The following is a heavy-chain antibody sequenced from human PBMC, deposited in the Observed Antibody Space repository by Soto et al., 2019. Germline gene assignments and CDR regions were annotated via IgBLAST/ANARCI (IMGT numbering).Heavy chain of an antibody. V-gene: IGHV3-48*02. CDR2: ISSSSSTI. CDR3: ASQPLPVLSLPWGATNTYYFDY. CDR1: GFTFSSYS. J-gene: IGHJ4*02. D-gene: IGHD1-26*01. Sequence: EAQLVESGGGLVQPGGSLRLSCAASGFTFSSYSMNWVRQAPGKGLEWVSYISSSSSTIYYADSVKGRFTISRDNAKNSLYLQMNSLRDEDTAVYYCASQPLPVLSLPWGATNTYYFDYWGQGTLVTVSS.